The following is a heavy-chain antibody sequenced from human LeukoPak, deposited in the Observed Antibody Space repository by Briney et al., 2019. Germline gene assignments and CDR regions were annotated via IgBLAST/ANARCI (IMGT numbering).Heavy chain of an antibody. CDR3: ASESYGDYVGSDY. CDR1: GFTFSSCS. Sequence: GGSLRLSCAASGFTFSSCSMNWVRQAPGKGLEWVSSISSSSSYIYYADSVKGRFTISRDNAKNSLYLQMNSLRAEDTAVYYCASESYGDYVGSDYWGQGTLVTVSS. J-gene: IGHJ4*02. D-gene: IGHD4-17*01. CDR2: ISSSSSYI. V-gene: IGHV3-21*01.